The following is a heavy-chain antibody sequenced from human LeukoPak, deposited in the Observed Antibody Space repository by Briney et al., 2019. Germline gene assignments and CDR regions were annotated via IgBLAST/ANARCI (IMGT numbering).Heavy chain of an antibody. CDR2: INWNGGST. D-gene: IGHD1-26*01. Sequence: GGSLRLSCAASGFTFDDYGMSWVRQAPGKGLGWVSGINWNGGSTGYADSVKGRFTISRDNAKNSLYLQMNSLRAEDTALYYCAREGVNGSYYKRVFDYWGQGTLVTVSS. V-gene: IGHV3-20*04. CDR3: AREGVNGSYYKRVFDY. CDR1: GFTFDDYG. J-gene: IGHJ4*02.